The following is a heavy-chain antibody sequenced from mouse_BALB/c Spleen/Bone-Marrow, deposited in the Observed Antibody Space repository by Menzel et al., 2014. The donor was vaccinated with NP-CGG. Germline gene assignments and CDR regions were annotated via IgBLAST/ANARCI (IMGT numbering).Heavy chain of an antibody. Sequence: QVHLQQPGAELVRPGASVKLSCKASGYSFXSYWMNWVKQRPGQGLEWIGMIHLSDSESRLNQKFKDKATLTVDKSSSTAYMQLSSPTSEDSAVYYCTRYDLTTRAFAYWGQGTLVTVSA. CDR1: GYSFXSYW. V-gene: IGHV1-61*01. CDR2: IHLSDSES. J-gene: IGHJ3*01. CDR3: TRYDLTTRAFAY. D-gene: IGHD3-3*01.